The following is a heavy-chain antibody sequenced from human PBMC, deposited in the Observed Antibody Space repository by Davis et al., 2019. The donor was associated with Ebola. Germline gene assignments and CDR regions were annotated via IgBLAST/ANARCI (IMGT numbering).Heavy chain of an antibody. J-gene: IGHJ5*02. CDR3: ARDKTSRGYCSGGSCSRGWFDP. CDR2: ISSSSSYI. D-gene: IGHD2-15*01. V-gene: IGHV3-21*01. Sequence: GGSLRLSCAASGFTFSSYSMNWVRQAPGKGLEWVSSISSSSSYIYYADSVKGRFTISRDNAKNTLYLQMNSLRAEDTAVYYCARDKTSRGYCSGGSCSRGWFDPWGQGTLVTVSS. CDR1: GFTFSSYS.